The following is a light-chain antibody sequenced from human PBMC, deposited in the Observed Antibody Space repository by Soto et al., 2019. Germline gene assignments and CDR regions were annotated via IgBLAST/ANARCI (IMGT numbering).Light chain of an antibody. J-gene: IGKJ1*01. CDR3: QQYNVYWT. CDR1: QSINKW. CDR2: DAS. V-gene: IGKV1-5*01. Sequence: DIQMPPSPSNLSAFLVSSVTITGRASQSINKWLAWYQQKPGKAPNILIYDASSLESGVPSRFSGSGSGADSTLTISRVHPEDFATDDRQQYNVYWTFGQGTKVDIK.